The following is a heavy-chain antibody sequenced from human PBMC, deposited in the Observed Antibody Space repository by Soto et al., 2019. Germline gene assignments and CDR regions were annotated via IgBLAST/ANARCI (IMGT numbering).Heavy chain of an antibody. J-gene: IGHJ4*02. Sequence: VGSLRLSCAASEFPFISYAMSWVSQAPGKGLEWVSAISGSGGSTYYADSVKGRFTISRDNSKNTLYLQMNSLRAEDTAVYYCAKGHAAVAGVFDYWGQGTLVTVSS. CDR3: AKGHAAVAGVFDY. CDR2: ISGSGGST. CDR1: EFPFISYA. D-gene: IGHD6-19*01. V-gene: IGHV3-23*01.